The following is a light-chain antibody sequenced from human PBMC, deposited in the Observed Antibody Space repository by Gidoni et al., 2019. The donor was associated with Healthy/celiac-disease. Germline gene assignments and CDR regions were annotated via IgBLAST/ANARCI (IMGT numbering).Light chain of an antibody. Sequence: EIVLTQSPGTLSLSPGERATLTCRASQSVSSSYLAWYQQKPVQAPRLLIYGASSRATGIPDRFSGSGSGTDFTLTISRLEPEDVAVYYCQQYGSSPRLTFXXXTRLEIK. J-gene: IGKJ5*01. CDR3: QQYGSSPRLT. CDR1: QSVSSSY. V-gene: IGKV3-20*01. CDR2: GAS.